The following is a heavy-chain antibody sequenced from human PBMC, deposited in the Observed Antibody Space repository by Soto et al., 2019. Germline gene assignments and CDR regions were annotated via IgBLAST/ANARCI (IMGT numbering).Heavy chain of an antibody. Sequence: ASVKVSCKASGYTFTSYYMHWVRQAPGQGLEWMGIINPSGGSTSYAQKFQGRVTMTRDTSTSTAYMELSRLRSDDTAVYYCAISGRIAVAGDYYYYGMDVSGQGTTVTVSS. D-gene: IGHD6-19*01. V-gene: IGHV1-46*01. J-gene: IGHJ6*02. CDR3: AISGRIAVAGDYYYYGMDV. CDR2: INPSGGST. CDR1: GYTFTSYY.